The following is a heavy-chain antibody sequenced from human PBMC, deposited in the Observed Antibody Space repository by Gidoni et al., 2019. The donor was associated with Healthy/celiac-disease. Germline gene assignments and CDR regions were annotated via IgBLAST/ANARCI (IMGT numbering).Heavy chain of an antibody. V-gene: IGHV1-69*01. D-gene: IGHD2-2*01. J-gene: IGHJ5*02. Sequence: QVQLVQSGAEVKQPGSSVKVSCKASGGTFSSYAISWVRQAPGQGLEWMGGIIPIFGTANYAQKFQGRVTITADESTSTAYMELSSLRSEDTAVYYCARGGVVVPAAISDWFDPWGQGTLVTVSS. CDR1: GGTFSSYA. CDR3: ARGGVVVPAAISDWFDP. CDR2: IIPIFGTA.